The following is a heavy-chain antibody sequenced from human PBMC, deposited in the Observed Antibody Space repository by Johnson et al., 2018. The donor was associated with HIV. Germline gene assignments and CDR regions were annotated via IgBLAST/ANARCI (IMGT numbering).Heavy chain of an antibody. CDR2: IYSRDTT. D-gene: IGHD3-22*01. V-gene: IGHV3-66*02. CDR3: AKEGYYYDSKNDAFDI. J-gene: IGHJ3*02. Sequence: VQLVESGGGLVQPGGSLRLSCAVSGFTIINNYMTWVRQAPGKGLEWVSIIYSRDTTYYADSVKGRFTISRDNAKNSLYLQMNSLRAEDTAVYYCAKEGYYYDSKNDAFDIWGQGTMVTVSS. CDR1: GFTIINNY.